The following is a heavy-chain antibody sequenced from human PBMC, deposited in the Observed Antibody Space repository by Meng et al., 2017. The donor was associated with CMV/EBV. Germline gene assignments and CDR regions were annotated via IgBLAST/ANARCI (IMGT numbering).Heavy chain of an antibody. V-gene: IGHV1-69*05. J-gene: IGHJ1*01. Sequence: SVKVSCKASRGTFSSYAISWVRQAPGQGLEWMGGIIPIFGTANYAQKFQGRVTITTDESTSTAYMELSSLRSEDTAVYYCVRSYCSSTSCYIPPEYFQHWGQGTLVTVSS. CDR1: RGTFSSYA. CDR3: VRSYCSSTSCYIPPEYFQH. D-gene: IGHD2-2*02. CDR2: IIPIFGTA.